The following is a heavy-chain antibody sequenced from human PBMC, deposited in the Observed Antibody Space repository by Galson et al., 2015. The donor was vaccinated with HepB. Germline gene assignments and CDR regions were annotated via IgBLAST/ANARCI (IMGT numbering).Heavy chain of an antibody. V-gene: IGHV3-30*18. Sequence: SLRLSCAASGFTFSSYGMHWVRQAPGKGLEWVAVISYDGSNKYYADSVKGRFTISRDNSKNTLYLQMNSLRAEDTAVYYCAKGGYGMGGSGWYEDYWGQGTLVTVSS. CDR2: ISYDGSNK. J-gene: IGHJ4*02. CDR1: GFTFSSYG. CDR3: AKGGYGMGGSGWYEDY. D-gene: IGHD6-19*01.